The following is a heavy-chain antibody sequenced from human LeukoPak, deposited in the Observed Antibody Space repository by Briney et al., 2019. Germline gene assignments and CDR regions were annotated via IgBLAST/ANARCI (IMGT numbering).Heavy chain of an antibody. J-gene: IGHJ6*03. V-gene: IGHV4-4*07. CDR2: IYTSGST. D-gene: IGHD6-13*01. Sequence: PSETLSLTCTVSGGSISSYYWSWIRQPAGKGLERIGRIYTSGSTNYNPSLKSRVTMSVDTSKNQFSLKLSSVTAADTAVYYCAREAAAGRSPYYYYYMDVWGKGTTVTISS. CDR3: AREAAAGRSPYYYYYMDV. CDR1: GGSISSYY.